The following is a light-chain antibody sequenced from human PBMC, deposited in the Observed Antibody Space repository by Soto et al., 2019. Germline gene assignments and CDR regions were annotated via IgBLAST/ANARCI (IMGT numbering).Light chain of an antibody. CDR1: SSDVGGYNF. CDR2: EVT. CDR3: SSYAGNNIWV. V-gene: IGLV2-8*01. Sequence: QSALTQPPSASGSPGQSVTISCTGTSSDVGGYNFVSWYQQHPGKAPKLMIYEVTKRPSGVPDRFSGSKSGNTASLTVSGLQPEDEAAYYCSSYAGNNIWVFGGGTKLTVI. J-gene: IGLJ3*02.